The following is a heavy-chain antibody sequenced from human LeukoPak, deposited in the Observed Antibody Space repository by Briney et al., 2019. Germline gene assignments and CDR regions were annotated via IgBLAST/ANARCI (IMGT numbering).Heavy chain of an antibody. D-gene: IGHD5-18*01. CDR2: INPSGGST. Sequence: ASVTVSCKAFGYPFTAYYMYWVRQAPGQGPEWMGIINPSGGSTSYAQKFQGRVNMTRDMSTNTVYMELSSLRSDDTAVSYCARDGISRYGAFDIWGQGTMITVSS. CDR3: ARDGISRYGAFDI. J-gene: IGHJ3*02. CDR1: GYPFTAYY. V-gene: IGHV1-46*01.